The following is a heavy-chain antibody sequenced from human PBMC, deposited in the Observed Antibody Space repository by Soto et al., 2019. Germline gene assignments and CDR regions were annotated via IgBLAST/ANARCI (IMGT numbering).Heavy chain of an antibody. CDR3: AKLIAAGTADY. D-gene: IGHD6-13*01. V-gene: IGHV3-30*18. CDR1: GFTFSTYG. Sequence: QVPLVESGGGVVQPGRSLRLSCAASGFTFSTYGMHWVRQAPGKGLEWVAVISYDGSNKYYADSVKGRFTISRDNSKNTLYLQMNSLRAEDTAVYYCAKLIAAGTADYWGQGTLVTVSS. J-gene: IGHJ4*02. CDR2: ISYDGSNK.